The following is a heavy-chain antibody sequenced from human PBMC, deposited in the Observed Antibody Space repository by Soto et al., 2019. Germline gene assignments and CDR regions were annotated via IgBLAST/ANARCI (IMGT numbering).Heavy chain of an antibody. Sequence: GGSLRLSCAASGLTFSGHWMTWVRQTPGKGLEWVASIKPDGSEKSYVDSVKGRFTISRDNAKNSLFLQMDSLRAEDTAVYYCASRPSGMTYHAVFDFWGQGTLVTVSS. CDR2: IKPDGSEK. CDR1: GLTFSGHW. V-gene: IGHV3-7*03. D-gene: IGHD2-21*02. J-gene: IGHJ4*02. CDR3: ASRPSGMTYHAVFDF.